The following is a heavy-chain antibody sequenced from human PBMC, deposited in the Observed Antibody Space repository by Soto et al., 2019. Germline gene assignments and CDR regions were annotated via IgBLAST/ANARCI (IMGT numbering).Heavy chain of an antibody. Sequence: SETLSLTCAVYGGSFSGYYWSWIRQPPGKGLEWIGEINHSGSTNYNPSLKSRVTISVDTSKNQFSLKLSSVTAADTAVYYCARDSKKIFGSGSFYSGGRYFQHWGQGTLVTVSS. D-gene: IGHD3-10*01. CDR3: ARDSKKIFGSGSFYSGGRYFQH. CDR2: INHSGST. V-gene: IGHV4-34*01. J-gene: IGHJ1*01. CDR1: GGSFSGYY.